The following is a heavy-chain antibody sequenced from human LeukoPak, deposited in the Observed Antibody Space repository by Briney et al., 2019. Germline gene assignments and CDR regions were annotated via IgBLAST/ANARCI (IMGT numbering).Heavy chain of an antibody. CDR3: ARGTGDYYDSSGYYDY. V-gene: IGHV1-2*06. J-gene: IGHJ4*02. Sequence: ASVKVSCKASGYTFTGYYMHWVRQAPGQGLEWMGRINPNSGGTNYAQKFQGRVTMTRDTSISTAYMELSRLRSDDTAVYYCARGTGDYYDSSGYYDYWGQGTLVTVSS. D-gene: IGHD3-22*01. CDR2: INPNSGGT. CDR1: GYTFTGYY.